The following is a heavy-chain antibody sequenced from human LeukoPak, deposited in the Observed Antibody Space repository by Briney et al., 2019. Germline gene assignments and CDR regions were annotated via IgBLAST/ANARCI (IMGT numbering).Heavy chain of an antibody. J-gene: IGHJ4*02. Sequence: SETLSLTCAVYGGSFSGYYWSWIRQPPGKGLEWIGYIYYSGTTYYNPSLQSRVTISGDTSKNQFSLKLSSVTAADTAVYYCARTAGWSYGFDYWGQGTLVTVSS. CDR1: GGSFSGYY. CDR2: IYYSGTT. D-gene: IGHD3-16*01. CDR3: ARTAGWSYGFDY. V-gene: IGHV4-34*01.